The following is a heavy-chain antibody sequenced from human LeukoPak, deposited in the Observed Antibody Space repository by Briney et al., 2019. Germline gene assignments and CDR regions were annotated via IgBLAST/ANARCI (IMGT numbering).Heavy chain of an antibody. CDR1: GFIFSNFA. D-gene: IGHD5-12*01. Sequence: GGSLRPSCRTSGFIFSNFAMNWVRQAPGKGLEWVSTISSNGGRTYYANSVKRRFSVPRDNSKNTLYLQMNTLRAEDTAIYYCVKRMGCSDFNCYAELDFWGQGTLVTVSS. J-gene: IGHJ4*02. V-gene: IGHV3-23*01. CDR3: VKRMGCSDFNCYAELDF. CDR2: ISSNGGRT.